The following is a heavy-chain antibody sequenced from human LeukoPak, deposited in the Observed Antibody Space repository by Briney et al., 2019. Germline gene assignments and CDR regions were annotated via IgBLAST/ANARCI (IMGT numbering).Heavy chain of an antibody. CDR1: GGSISSYY. CDR3: ARLPLVGTVRFLEWLYGRYFDY. J-gene: IGHJ4*02. CDR2: IHYSGGT. D-gene: IGHD3-3*01. Sequence: SETLSLTCTVSGGSISSYYWGWIRQPPGKGLEWIGYIHYSGGTNYNPSLRSRVTISVDTSKNRFSLKLSSVTAADTAVYYCARLPLVGTVRFLEWLYGRYFDYWGQGTLVTVSS. V-gene: IGHV4-59*08.